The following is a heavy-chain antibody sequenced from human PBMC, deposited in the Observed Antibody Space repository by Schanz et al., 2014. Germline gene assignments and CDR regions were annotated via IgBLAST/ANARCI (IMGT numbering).Heavy chain of an antibody. CDR2: ISSGGST. J-gene: IGHJ4*02. V-gene: IGHV3-66*01. CDR1: GFSVSSNY. D-gene: IGHD3-10*01. CDR3: AVLGGFGELPLDY. Sequence: EVQLVESGGGLVQPGGSLRLSCAASGFSVSSNYMSWVRQAPGKGLEWVSVISSGGSTYNADSVKGRFTISRDNSKNIFYLQMNSLRAEDTAVYYCAVLGGFGELPLDYRGQGTLVTVSS.